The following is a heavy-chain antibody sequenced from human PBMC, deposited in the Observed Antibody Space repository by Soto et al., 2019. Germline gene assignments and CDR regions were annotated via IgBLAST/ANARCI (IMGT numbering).Heavy chain of an antibody. CDR3: ARDRSSNGLYFFDY. CDR2: ISYDGRNK. V-gene: IGHV3-30*04. CDR1: GFTFNSYA. D-gene: IGHD6-13*01. J-gene: IGHJ4*02. Sequence: QVQLVESGGGVVQPGRSLRLSCAASGFTFNSYAMHWVRQAPGKGLEWVALISYDGRNKYYADSVKGRCTISRDNSKDTLDLQMNSLRAEDTAVYYCARDRSSNGLYFFDYWGQGTLVIVSS.